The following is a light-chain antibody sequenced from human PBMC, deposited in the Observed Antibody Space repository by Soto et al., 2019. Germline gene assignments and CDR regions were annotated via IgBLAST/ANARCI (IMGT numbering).Light chain of an antibody. Sequence: DIQMTQSPSTLSASVGDRGSITCRASQSISNWLAWYQQKPGKAPKLVIYDASSLESGVPSRFSGSGSGTEFTLTISTLQPDDSATYYCQQYNSYPWTFGQGTKVDIK. CDR1: QSISNW. J-gene: IGKJ1*01. CDR3: QQYNSYPWT. V-gene: IGKV1-5*01. CDR2: DAS.